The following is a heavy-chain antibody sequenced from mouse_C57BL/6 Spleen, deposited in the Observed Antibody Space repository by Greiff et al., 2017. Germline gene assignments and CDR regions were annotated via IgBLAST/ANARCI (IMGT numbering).Heavy chain of an antibody. CDR3: ARHAPNWDHAMDY. J-gene: IGHJ4*01. Sequence: EVKLVESGGGLVQPGGSLKLSCEASGFTFSDYYMYWVRQTPEKRLEWVAYISNGGGSTYYPDTVKGRFTISRDNAKNTLYLQMSRLKSEDTAMYYCARHAPNWDHAMDYWGQGTSVTVSS. CDR2: ISNGGGST. CDR1: GFTFSDYY. V-gene: IGHV5-12*01. D-gene: IGHD4-1*01.